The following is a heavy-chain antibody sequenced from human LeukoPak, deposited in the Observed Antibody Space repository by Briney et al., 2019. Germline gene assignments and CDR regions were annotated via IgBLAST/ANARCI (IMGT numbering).Heavy chain of an antibody. Sequence: GGSLRLSCAASGFTFSSYAMSWVRQAPGKGLEWVSAISGSGGSTYYADSVKGRFTISRDNSKITLYLQMTSLRAEDTAVYYCAKSQCSSSSCYTRMRGFYYYMDVWGKGTTVTVSS. V-gene: IGHV3-23*01. CDR1: GFTFSSYA. D-gene: IGHD2-2*02. J-gene: IGHJ6*03. CDR2: ISGSGGST. CDR3: AKSQCSSSSCYTRMRGFYYYMDV.